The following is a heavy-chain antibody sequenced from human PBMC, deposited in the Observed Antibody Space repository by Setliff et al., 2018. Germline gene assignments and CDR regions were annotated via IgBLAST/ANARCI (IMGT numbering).Heavy chain of an antibody. J-gene: IGHJ4*02. Sequence: ASETLSLTCTVSSGSINSYYWSWVRQSPGKGLEWIGFVHFGGDTNYNPSLKSRVTMSVDTSNNQFSLNLRSVTAADTAVYFCARQPSSGAYYNPRPYYFDSWGQGTLVTVSS. CDR2: VHFGGDT. V-gene: IGHV4-59*01. CDR1: SGSINSYY. CDR3: ARQPSSGAYYNPRPYYFDS. D-gene: IGHD3-10*01.